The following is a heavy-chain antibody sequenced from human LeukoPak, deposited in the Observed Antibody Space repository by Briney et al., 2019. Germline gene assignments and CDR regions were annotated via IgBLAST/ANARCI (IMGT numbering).Heavy chain of an antibody. CDR1: GFTFNTYA. V-gene: IGHV3-30-3*01. CDR3: TTRLQHHFDY. CDR2: ISYDGSNK. J-gene: IGHJ4*02. Sequence: PGGSLRLSCAASGFTFNTYAMHWVRQAPGKGLEWVAVISYDGSNKYYADSVKGRFTISRDNSKNTLYLQMDSLRAEDTAVYYCTTRLQHHFDYWGQGTQVTVSS. D-gene: IGHD2-15*01.